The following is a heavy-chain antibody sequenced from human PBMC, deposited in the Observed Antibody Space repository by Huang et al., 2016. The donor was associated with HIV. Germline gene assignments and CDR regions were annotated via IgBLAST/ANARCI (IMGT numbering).Heavy chain of an antibody. CDR2: ISFDGNNT. V-gene: IGHV3-30*18. J-gene: IGHJ5*01. CDR1: GFTFRSYG. Sequence: QVHLVESGGGVVRPGRSLRLSCTASGFTFRSYGMHWVRQVPGKGLEWVCVISFDGNNTYYADAVKGRITLSRDNFKNIVHLQLRSLRPEDTALYYCVKGVSQIGDSDSWGQGALVIVSS. CDR3: VKGVSQIGDSDS.